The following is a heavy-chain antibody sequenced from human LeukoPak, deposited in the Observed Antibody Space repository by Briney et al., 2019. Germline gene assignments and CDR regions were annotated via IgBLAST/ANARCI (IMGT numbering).Heavy chain of an antibody. V-gene: IGHV1-69*05. CDR2: IIPIFGTA. J-gene: IGHJ5*02. CDR3: ASTREGYDILTGYYINWFDP. D-gene: IGHD3-9*01. Sequence: ASVKVSCKASGGTFSSYAISWVRQAPGQGLEWMGGIIPIFGTANYAQKFQGRVTITTDESTSTAYMELSSLRSEDTAVYYCASTREGYDILTGYYINWFDPWGQGTLVTVSS. CDR1: GGTFSSYA.